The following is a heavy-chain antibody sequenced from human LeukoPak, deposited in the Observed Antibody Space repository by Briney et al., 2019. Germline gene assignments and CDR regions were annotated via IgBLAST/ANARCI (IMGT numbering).Heavy chain of an antibody. J-gene: IGHJ5*02. CDR1: GYTFTSCD. D-gene: IGHD2-15*01. Sequence: ASVKVSCKASGYTFTSCDINWVRQATGQELEWMGWMNPNSCNTGYAQKLQGRVTMTTDTSTSTAYMELRSLRSDDTAVYYCARQARGYCSGGSCYGGGNSWFDPWGQGTLVTVSS. CDR2: MNPNSCNT. V-gene: IGHV1-8*01. CDR3: ARQARGYCSGGSCYGGGNSWFDP.